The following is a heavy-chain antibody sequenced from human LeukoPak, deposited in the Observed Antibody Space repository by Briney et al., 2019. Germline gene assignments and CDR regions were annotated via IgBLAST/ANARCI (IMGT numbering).Heavy chain of an antibody. CDR1: WFNLNSYG. Sequence: GSLRLSCAASWFNLNSYGMPWVRQAPGKGLGWVAVISYDGSNKYYADSVKGRFTISRDNSKNTLYLQMNSLRAEDTAVYYCAKELRTTARYFDYWGQGTLVTVSS. J-gene: IGHJ4*02. V-gene: IGHV3-30*18. CDR2: ISYDGSNK. CDR3: AKELRTTARYFDY. D-gene: IGHD4-17*01.